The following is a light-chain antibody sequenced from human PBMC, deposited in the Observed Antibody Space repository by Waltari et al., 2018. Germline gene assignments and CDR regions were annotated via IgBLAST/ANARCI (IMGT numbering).Light chain of an antibody. CDR1: SSSVGSNF. CDR3: AAWDDSLSAYV. Sequence: QSVLTQPPSASGTPGQEVTISCSGTSSSVGSNFVFWYQQLPGAAPKLLIFRSDRRPSRLADQIAGAKSGTSASLVITGLRSEDEADYYCAAWDDSLSAYVFGTGTKVTVL. J-gene: IGLJ1*01. V-gene: IGLV1-47*01. CDR2: RSD.